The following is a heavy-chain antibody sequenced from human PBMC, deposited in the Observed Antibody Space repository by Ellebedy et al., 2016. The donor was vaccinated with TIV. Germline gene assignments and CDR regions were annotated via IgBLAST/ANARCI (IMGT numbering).Heavy chain of an antibody. D-gene: IGHD1-14*01. V-gene: IGHV3-53*01. J-gene: IGHJ6*02. Sequence: GESLKISCAASGFSLNVNYMSWVRQAPGKGLEWVSIIYSGVSGGSTYYADSVKGRFTISRDNSKNTVYLQMNSLRAEDTAVYFCTRGKARTKDQYGMDLWGQGTTVAVSS. CDR2: IYSGVSGGST. CDR1: GFSLNVNY. CDR3: TRGKARTKDQYGMDL.